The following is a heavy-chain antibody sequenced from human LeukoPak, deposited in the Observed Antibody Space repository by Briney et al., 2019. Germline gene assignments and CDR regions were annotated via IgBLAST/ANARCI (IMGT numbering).Heavy chain of an antibody. J-gene: IGHJ6*03. CDR2: IYSGGTT. CDR3: ARDATYCSGTSCYYYYYYMDV. CDR1: GFTVSSNY. D-gene: IGHD2-2*01. V-gene: IGHV3-66*02. Sequence: GGSLRLSCAASGFTVSSNYMSWVRQAPGKGLEWVSVIYSGGTTYYADSVKGRLTISRDNSKNTLYLLMNSLRAEDTAVYYCARDATYCSGTSCYYYYYYMDVWGKGTTVTVSS.